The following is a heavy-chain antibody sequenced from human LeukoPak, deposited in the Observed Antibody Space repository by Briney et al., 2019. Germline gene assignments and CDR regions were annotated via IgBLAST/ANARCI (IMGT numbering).Heavy chain of an antibody. CDR2: IRYDGSNK. D-gene: IGHD6-13*01. Sequence: GGSLRLSCAASGFTFSSYGMHWVRQAPGKGLEWVAFIRYDGSNKYYADSVKGRFTISRDNSKNTLYLQLNSLRAEDTAVYYCAKDVAAGFRGHYGMDVWGQGTTVTVSS. V-gene: IGHV3-30*02. CDR3: AKDVAAGFRGHYGMDV. CDR1: GFTFSSYG. J-gene: IGHJ6*02.